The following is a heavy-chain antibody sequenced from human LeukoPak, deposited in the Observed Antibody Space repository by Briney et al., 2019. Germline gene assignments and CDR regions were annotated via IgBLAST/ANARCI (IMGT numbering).Heavy chain of an antibody. Sequence: PGGSLRLSCAASGFTFSIYAMHWVRQAPGKGLEWVAIISYDGSNKYYADSVKGRFTISRDNSKNTLYLQMNSLRAEDTAVYYCARCGVPFYYYYMDVWGKGTTVTVSS. V-gene: IGHV3-30*04. J-gene: IGHJ6*03. CDR2: ISYDGSNK. CDR1: GFTFSIYA. D-gene: IGHD2-21*01. CDR3: ARCGVPFYYYYMDV.